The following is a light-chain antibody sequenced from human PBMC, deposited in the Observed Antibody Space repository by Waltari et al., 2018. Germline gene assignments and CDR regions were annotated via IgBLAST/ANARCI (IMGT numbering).Light chain of an antibody. V-gene: IGKV3-11*01. CDR2: DAS. Sequence: IVLTQSPATRPWSPGGIATVACRASQSGSNYLAWYQQKPGQAPRLLIADASDRATGIPARFSGSGSGTDFTLTISSLEPEDFAVYYCQQRSNWPLTFGQGTRLEIK. CDR1: QSGSNY. CDR3: QQRSNWPLT. J-gene: IGKJ5*01.